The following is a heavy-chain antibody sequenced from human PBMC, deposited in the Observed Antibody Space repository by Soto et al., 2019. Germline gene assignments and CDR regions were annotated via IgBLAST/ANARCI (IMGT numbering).Heavy chain of an antibody. J-gene: IGHJ6*03. CDR2: IWYDGSNK. CDR3: ARGKIGYCSGGSCFSYYYYMDV. CDR1: GFTFSSYG. V-gene: IGHV3-33*01. D-gene: IGHD2-15*01. Sequence: SLRLSCAASGFTFSSYGLHWVRQAPGKGLEWVAVIWYDGSNKYYADSVKGRFTISRDNSKNTLYLQMNSLRAEDTAVYYCARGKIGYCSGGSCFSYYYYMDVWGKGTTVTVSS.